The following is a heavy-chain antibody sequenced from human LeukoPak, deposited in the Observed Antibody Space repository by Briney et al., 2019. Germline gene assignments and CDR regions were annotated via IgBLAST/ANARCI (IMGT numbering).Heavy chain of an antibody. CDR2: ISYDGSNK. V-gene: IGHV3-30*03. Sequence: GRSLRLSCAASGFTFSSYGMHWVRQVPGKGLEWVAVISYDGSNKYYADSVKGRFTISRDNSKNTLYLQMNSLRAEDTAVYYCARSSLGLGYWGQGTLVTVSS. D-gene: IGHD6-19*01. CDR3: ARSSLGLGY. J-gene: IGHJ4*02. CDR1: GFTFSSYG.